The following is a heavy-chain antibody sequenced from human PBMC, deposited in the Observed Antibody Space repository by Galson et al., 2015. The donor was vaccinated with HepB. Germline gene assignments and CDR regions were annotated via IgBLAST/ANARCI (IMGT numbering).Heavy chain of an antibody. Sequence: SVKVSCKASGYSFTDYYIHWVRQAPGQGLEWMGWINPNSGDTYYAQMFQGRVTTTRDKSISTAYMELTSLRSDDTAVYYCARGRLTMLAVVPDVRDHYSRMDVWGQGTTVTVSS. D-gene: IGHD3-22*01. CDR1: GYSFTDYY. CDR2: INPNSGDT. CDR3: ARGRLTMLAVVPDVRDHYSRMDV. J-gene: IGHJ6*02. V-gene: IGHV1-2*02.